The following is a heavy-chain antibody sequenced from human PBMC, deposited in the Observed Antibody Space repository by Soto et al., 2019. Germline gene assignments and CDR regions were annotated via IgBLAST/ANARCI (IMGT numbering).Heavy chain of an antibody. CDR3: ARAAVAAGGPFDK. V-gene: IGHV4-34*01. D-gene: IGHD2-15*01. Sequence: SETLSLTCAVSGWSVSGFFWGWIRQPPGKGLEWIGEVNHGGSTNYNPSLKSRVTISSDTSKNHFSLTLRSVTAADTAVYYCARAAVAAGGPFDKWGQGALVTVSS. CDR2: VNHGGST. J-gene: IGHJ4*02. CDR1: GWSVSGFF.